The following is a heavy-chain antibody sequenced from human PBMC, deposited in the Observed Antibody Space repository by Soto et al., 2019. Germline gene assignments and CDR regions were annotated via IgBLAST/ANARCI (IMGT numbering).Heavy chain of an antibody. CDR1: GYSFTSDW. CDR3: ARHRNXGDYVDY. CDR2: IYPGDSDT. V-gene: IGHV5-51*01. Sequence: GESLKISCKGSGYSFTSDWNGWVREMPGKGLEWKGIIYPGDSDTRYSPSFQGQVTISADTSISTAYLQWSSLKASDTAMYYCARHRNXGDYVDYWGQGTLVTVSS. D-gene: IGHD4-17*01. J-gene: IGHJ4*02.